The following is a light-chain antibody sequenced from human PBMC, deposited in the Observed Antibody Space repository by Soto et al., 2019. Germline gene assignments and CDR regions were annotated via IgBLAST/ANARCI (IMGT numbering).Light chain of an antibody. V-gene: IGKV1-9*01. Sequence: IQLTQSPSSLSASVGDRVTITCRASQGISSYLGWYQQKPGKAPKLPIYGASTLQSGVPSRFSGSGSGTDFTLTISSLQPEGFATYYCQQLNKYPSTFGGGTKVDIK. CDR3: QQLNKYPST. CDR1: QGISSY. CDR2: GAS. J-gene: IGKJ4*01.